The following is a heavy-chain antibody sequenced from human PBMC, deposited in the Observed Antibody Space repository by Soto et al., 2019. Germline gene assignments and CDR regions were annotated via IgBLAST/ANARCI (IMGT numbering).Heavy chain of an antibody. V-gene: IGHV1-8*01. D-gene: IGHD4-17*01. Sequence: GASVKVSCKASGYTFTSYDINWVRQATGQGLEWMGWMNPNSGNTGYAQKFQGRVTMTRNTSISTAYMELSSLRSEDTAVYYCARLSMTTTGMDVWGQGTTVTVSS. CDR3: ARLSMTTTGMDV. J-gene: IGHJ6*02. CDR2: MNPNSGNT. CDR1: GYTFTSYD.